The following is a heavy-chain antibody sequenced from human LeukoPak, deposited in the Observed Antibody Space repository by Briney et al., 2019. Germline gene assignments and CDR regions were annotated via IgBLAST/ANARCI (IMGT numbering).Heavy chain of an antibody. D-gene: IGHD3-22*01. CDR3: ARGPYSYDSSGAFDI. CDR2: TSSSGST. J-gene: IGHJ3*02. CDR1: GDSISSGDYY. Sequence: SQTLSLTCTVSGDSISSGDYYWSWIRQPAGKGLEWIGRTSSSGSTNYNPSLKSRVNISVDTSKTQFSLKLSSVTAADTSVYFCARGPYSYDSSGAFDIWGQGTMVTVSS. V-gene: IGHV4-61*02.